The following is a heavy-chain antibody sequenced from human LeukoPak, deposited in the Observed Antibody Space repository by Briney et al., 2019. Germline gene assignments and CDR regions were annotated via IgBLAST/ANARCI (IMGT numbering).Heavy chain of an antibody. CDR1: GFTFNSYA. D-gene: IGHD3-10*02. CDR2: IRGSGGST. CDR3: AKHANDAYYYVPTDY. J-gene: IGHJ4*02. Sequence: GGSLKLSCAASGFTFNSYAMSWVRQAPGKGLEWVSSIRGSGGSTDYADSVKGRFTISRDNSKNTLYLQMNSLRAEDTAVYYCAKHANDAYYYVPTDYWGQGTLVTVAS. V-gene: IGHV3-23*01.